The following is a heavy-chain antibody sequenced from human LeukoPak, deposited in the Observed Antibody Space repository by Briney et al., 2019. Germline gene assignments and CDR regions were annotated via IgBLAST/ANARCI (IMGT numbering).Heavy chain of an antibody. Sequence: PGGSLRLSCAASGFIFSSHWMSWVRQAPGKGLEWVANINLDGNDKNYVDSVKGRFTISRDNSKNTLYLQVNSLRPEDTAVYYCAKDNDYAIWGQGTLVTVSS. V-gene: IGHV3-7*01. CDR1: GFIFSSHW. CDR3: AKDNDYAI. D-gene: IGHD5-12*01. J-gene: IGHJ3*02. CDR2: INLDGNDK.